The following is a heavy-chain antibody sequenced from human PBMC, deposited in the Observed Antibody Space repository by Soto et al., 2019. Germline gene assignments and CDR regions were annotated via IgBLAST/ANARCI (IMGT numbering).Heavy chain of an antibody. V-gene: IGHV1-18*01. CDR2: ISIEKGDT. J-gene: IGHJ2*01. CDR1: GYSFDTFG. D-gene: IGHD2-15*01. Sequence: QVQVVQSGAEVKKPGASVKVACKASGYSFDTFGMSWVRQAPGHGLEWMGWISIEKGDTNSAQKFQDRVTMTTDTSTSTAYMELRSLTSDDTAVYYCARCYCSVGSCFTCWHFDLWGRGTLVTVSS. CDR3: ARCYCSVGSCFTCWHFDL.